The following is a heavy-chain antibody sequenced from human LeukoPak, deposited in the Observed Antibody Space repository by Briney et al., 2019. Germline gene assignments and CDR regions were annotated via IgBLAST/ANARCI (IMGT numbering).Heavy chain of an antibody. V-gene: IGHV3-74*01. D-gene: IGHD5-18*01. CDR3: ARDGGYSYGFYYYGMDV. CDR1: EFTFSSYW. CDR2: INSDGSTT. Sequence: GGSLRLSCAASEFTFSSYWMHWVRQAPGKGLVWVSRINSDGSTTTYADSVKGRFTISRDNAKNTLYLQMNSLRAEDTAVYYCARDGGYSYGFYYYGMDVWGQGTTVTVPS. J-gene: IGHJ6*02.